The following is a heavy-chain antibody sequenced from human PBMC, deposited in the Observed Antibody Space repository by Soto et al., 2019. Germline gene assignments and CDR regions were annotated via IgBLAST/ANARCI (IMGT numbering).Heavy chain of an antibody. V-gene: IGHV3-23*01. CDR2: LSGNRADT. CDR3: AKGASNYYGSGSYPPSNHYGKDG. Sequence: GVSRRFSCSASGFISRRKAMTWARLAPGRGLAWLSALSGNRADTCYADCLKGRFTTSRDNSKNTVYLQMNSLRAEDSAVYYCAKGASNYYGSGSYPPSNHYGKDGWGKRTTVTVSS. D-gene: IGHD3-10*01. J-gene: IGHJ6*04. CDR1: GFISRRKA.